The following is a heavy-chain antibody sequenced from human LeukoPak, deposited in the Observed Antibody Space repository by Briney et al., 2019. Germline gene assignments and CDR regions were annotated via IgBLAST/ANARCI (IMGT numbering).Heavy chain of an antibody. V-gene: IGHV4-39*01. CDR1: GGSISSSSYY. CDR3: ARLNRHNYVWGSYRYNPLYYFDY. J-gene: IGHJ4*02. D-gene: IGHD3-16*02. Sequence: SETLSLTCTVSGGSISSSSYYWGWIRQPPGKGLEWIGSIYCSGSTYYNPSLKSRVIMSVDTSKNQFSLKLSSVTAADTAVYYCARLNRHNYVWGSYRYNPLYYFDYWGQGTLVTVSS. CDR2: IYCSGST.